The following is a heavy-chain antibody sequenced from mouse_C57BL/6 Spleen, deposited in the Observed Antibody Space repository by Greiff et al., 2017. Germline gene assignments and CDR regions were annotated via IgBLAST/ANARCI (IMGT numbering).Heavy chain of an antibody. V-gene: IGHV14-2*01. D-gene: IGHD1-1*01. Sequence: EVHLVESGAELVKPGASVKLSCTASGFNIKDYYMHWVKQRTEQGLEWIGRIDPEDGETKYAPKFQGKATITADTSSNTAYLQLSSLTSEDTAVYYCARLYGSSYDYAMDYWGQGTSVTVSS. CDR2: IDPEDGET. CDR1: GFNIKDYY. CDR3: ARLYGSSYDYAMDY. J-gene: IGHJ4*01.